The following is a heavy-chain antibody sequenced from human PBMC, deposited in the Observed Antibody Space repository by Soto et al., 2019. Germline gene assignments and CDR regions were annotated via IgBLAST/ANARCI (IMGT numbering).Heavy chain of an antibody. V-gene: IGHV4-59*01. CDR1: GGSISSYY. CDR2: IYYSGST. D-gene: IGHD3-22*01. CDR3: VRMYYYDSSGYYSDAFDI. J-gene: IGHJ3*02. Sequence: PSETLSLTCTVSGGSISSYYWSWIRQPPGKGLEWIGYIYYSGSTNYNPSLKSRVTISVDTSKNQFSLKLSSVTAADTAVYYCVRMYYYDSSGYYSDAFDIWGQGTMVTVSS.